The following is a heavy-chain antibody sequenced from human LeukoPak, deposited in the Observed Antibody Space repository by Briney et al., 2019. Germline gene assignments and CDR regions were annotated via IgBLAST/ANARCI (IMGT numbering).Heavy chain of an antibody. J-gene: IGHJ3*01. V-gene: IGHV4-38-2*01. CDR2: IYYSGST. CDR1: GYSIRSSDY. CDR3: AKNSSGSAFDV. Sequence: PSETLSLSCAVSGYSIRSSDYWGWFRRPQGKGLEWIASIYYSGSTHYNPSLKGRVTISVETSKRQFSLNGNSVTAADTAIYYCAKNSSGSAFDVWGQGTMVTVSS. D-gene: IGHD6-19*01.